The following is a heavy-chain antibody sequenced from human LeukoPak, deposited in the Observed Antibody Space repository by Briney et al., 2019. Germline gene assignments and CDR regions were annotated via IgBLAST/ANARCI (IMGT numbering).Heavy chain of an antibody. D-gene: IGHD2-21*02. V-gene: IGHV1-2*02. CDR2: INPNSGGT. CDR3: ARDHCGGDCYSVSDY. J-gene: IGHJ4*02. CDR1: GYTFTGYY. Sequence: ASVKVSCKASGYTFTGYYMHWVRQAPGQGLEWMGWINPNSGGTNYAQKFQGRVTMTRDTSISTAYMELSRLRSDDTAVYYCARDHCGGDCYSVSDYWGQRTLVTISS.